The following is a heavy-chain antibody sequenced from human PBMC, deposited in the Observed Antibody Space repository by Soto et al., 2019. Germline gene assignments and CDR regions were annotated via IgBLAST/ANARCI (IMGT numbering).Heavy chain of an antibody. CDR2: ISYDGSNK. D-gene: IGHD3-10*01. J-gene: IGHJ6*02. CDR3: AKDRVWFGELSGYYYYGMDV. CDR1: GFTFSSYG. Sequence: GGSLRLSCAASGFTFSSYGMHWVRQAPGKGLEWVAVISYDGSNKYYADSVKGRFTISRDNSKNTLYLQMNSLRAEDTAVYYCAKDRVWFGELSGYYYYGMDVWGQGTTVTVSS. V-gene: IGHV3-30*18.